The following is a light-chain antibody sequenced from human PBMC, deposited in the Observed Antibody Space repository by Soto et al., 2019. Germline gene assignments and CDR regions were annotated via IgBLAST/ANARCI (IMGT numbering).Light chain of an antibody. J-gene: IGKJ1*01. CDR1: QNVGTF. Sequence: EVVLTQSPATLSLSPGERATLSCRASQNVGTFLAWYQLKPGQAPRLLIYDASNRAAGIPDRFSGSGSGTDFTLTISGLEPEDFALYYCLQRNNWPPWTFGQGTKVDIK. CDR3: LQRNNWPPWT. CDR2: DAS. V-gene: IGKV3-11*01.